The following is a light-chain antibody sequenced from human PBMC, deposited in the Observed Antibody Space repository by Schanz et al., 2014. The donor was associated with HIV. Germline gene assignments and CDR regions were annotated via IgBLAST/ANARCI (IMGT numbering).Light chain of an antibody. CDR2: DNN. CDR1: SSNIGDNF. Sequence: QSVLTQPPSVSAAPGQKVTISCSGSSSNIGDNFVSWYQQLPGTAPKLLIYDNNKRPSGIPDRFSGSESGTSASLAISGLQSEDEADYYCQSYDSSLSGSYVFGTGTKLTV. V-gene: IGLV1-51*01. J-gene: IGLJ1*01. CDR3: QSYDSSLSGSYV.